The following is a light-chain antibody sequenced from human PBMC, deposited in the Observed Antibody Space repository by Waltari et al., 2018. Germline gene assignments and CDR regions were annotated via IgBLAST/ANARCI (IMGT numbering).Light chain of an antibody. CDR2: DSS. J-gene: IGKJ3*01. CDR1: QTVSSAY. V-gene: IGKV3-20*01. Sequence: EIVLTQSPGILSLSPGERATLSCRASQTVSSAYLAWYQQKPGLAPRLVIYDSSSRATGIPDRFSGSGSVTDFTLTISRLEPEDFAVYYCQHYGTPPFTFDPGTRVEI. CDR3: QHYGTPPFT.